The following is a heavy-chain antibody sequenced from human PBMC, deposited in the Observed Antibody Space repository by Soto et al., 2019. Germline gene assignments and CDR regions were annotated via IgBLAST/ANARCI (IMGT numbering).Heavy chain of an antibody. J-gene: IGHJ6*02. V-gene: IGHV1-69*13. Sequence: SVKVSCKASGGTFSSYAISWVRQAPGQGLEWMGGIIPIFGTANYAQKFQGRVTITADESTSTAYMELSSLRSEDTAVYYCARRGRVGALLEYYGMDVWGQGTTVTVPS. CDR2: IIPIFGTA. CDR3: ARRGRVGALLEYYGMDV. D-gene: IGHD1-26*01. CDR1: GGTFSSYA.